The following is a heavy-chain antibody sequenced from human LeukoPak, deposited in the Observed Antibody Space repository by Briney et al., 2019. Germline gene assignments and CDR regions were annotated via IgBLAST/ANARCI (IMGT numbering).Heavy chain of an antibody. Sequence: ASVKVSCKASGYSLDSYGISWVRQAPGQGLEWMGWININNGNRDFTQKVQGRVTMTTDTSTNTAYMELRSLRSDDTAVYYCASGGANWNYVPLRFDPWGQGTLVTVSS. D-gene: IGHD1-7*01. CDR3: ASGGANWNYVPLRFDP. V-gene: IGHV1-18*01. J-gene: IGHJ5*02. CDR1: GYSLDSYG. CDR2: ININNGNR.